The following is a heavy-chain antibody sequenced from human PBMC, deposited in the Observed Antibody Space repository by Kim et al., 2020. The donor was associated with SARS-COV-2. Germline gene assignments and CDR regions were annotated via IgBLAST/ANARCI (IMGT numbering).Heavy chain of an antibody. V-gene: IGHV3-33*08. J-gene: IGHJ2*01. CDR2: ISSDGSNK. CDR1: GFTFSSYG. Sequence: GGSLRLSCAASGFTFSSYGLHWVRQAPGKGLEWVAVISSDGSNKYYADSVKGRFTISRDSSRNTLYLQMNSLRVEDTAVFFCARDHYYDNSAFFSYFDLWGRGTLVTVSS. D-gene: IGHD3-22*01. CDR3: ARDHYYDNSAFFSYFDL.